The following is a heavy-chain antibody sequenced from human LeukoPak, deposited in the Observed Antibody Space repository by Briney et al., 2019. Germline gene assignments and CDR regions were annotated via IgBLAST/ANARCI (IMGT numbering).Heavy chain of an antibody. J-gene: IGHJ4*02. D-gene: IGHD6-13*01. Sequence: GGSLRLSCAVSGFSLSRYAMSWVRKAPGKGLEWVSAISDSGGSTYYADSVKGRFTISRDNSRNTLYLQMNPLRAEDTAVYYCAKCRGSSWSDYFDYWGQGTLVTVSS. CDR3: AKCRGSSWSDYFDY. CDR1: GFSLSRYA. V-gene: IGHV3-23*01. CDR2: ISDSGGST.